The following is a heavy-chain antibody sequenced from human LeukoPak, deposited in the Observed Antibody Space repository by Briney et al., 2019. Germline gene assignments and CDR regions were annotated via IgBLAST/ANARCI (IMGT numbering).Heavy chain of an antibody. V-gene: IGHV3-64*01. Sequence: GGSLRLSCAASGFTFSSYAMHWVRQAPGKGLEYVSEISSNGGTTYYANSVKGRFTISRDNSKNTLYLQMGSLRPEDMAVYYCARRPGTSQFDYWGQGTLVSVSS. CDR3: ARRPGTSQFDY. D-gene: IGHD1-1*01. J-gene: IGHJ4*02. CDR2: ISSNGGTT. CDR1: GFTFSSYA.